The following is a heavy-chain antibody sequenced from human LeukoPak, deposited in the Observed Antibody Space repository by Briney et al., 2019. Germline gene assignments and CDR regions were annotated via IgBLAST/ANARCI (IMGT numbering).Heavy chain of an antibody. J-gene: IGHJ6*03. V-gene: IGHV4-59*08. CDR3: ARHYYYSYYYMDV. CDR2: IYYGGST. Sequence: PSETLSLTCTVSGGYISSYYWSWIRQPPGKGLEGIGYIYYGGSTNYNPSLKSRVPISGDTTKNQFSLKLSSVTAADTAVYYCARHYYYSYYYMDVWGKGTTVTVSS. CDR1: GGYISSYY.